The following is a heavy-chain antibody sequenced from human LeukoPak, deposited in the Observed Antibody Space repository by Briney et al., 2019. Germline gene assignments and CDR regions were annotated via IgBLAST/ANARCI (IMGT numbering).Heavy chain of an antibody. CDR1: GFTFSSYA. CDR2: ISYDGSNK. D-gene: IGHD3-22*01. V-gene: IGHV3-30*04. CDR3: VYDSSGYYYGYFDY. J-gene: IGHJ4*02. Sequence: GGSLRLSCAASGFTFSSYAMHWVRQAPGKGLEWVAVISYDGSNKYYADSVKGRFTISRDNSKNTLYLQMNSLRAEDTAVYYCVYDSSGYYYGYFDYWGQGTLVTVSS.